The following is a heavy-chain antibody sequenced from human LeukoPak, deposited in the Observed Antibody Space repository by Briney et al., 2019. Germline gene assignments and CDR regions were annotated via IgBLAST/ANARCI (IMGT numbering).Heavy chain of an antibody. V-gene: IGHV4-4*07. CDR2: IYTSGST. CDR1: GGSINSYY. CDR3: ASVSYSSGWYPFDY. J-gene: IGHJ4*02. D-gene: IGHD6-19*01. Sequence: PSETLSLTCTVSGGSINSYYWSWIRQPAGKGREWIGRIYTSGSTNYNPSLKSRVTMSVDTSKNQFSLKLSSVTAADTAVYYCASVSYSSGWYPFDYWGQGTLVTVSS.